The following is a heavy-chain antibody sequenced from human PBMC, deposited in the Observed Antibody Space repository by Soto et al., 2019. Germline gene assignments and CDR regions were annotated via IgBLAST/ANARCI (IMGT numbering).Heavy chain of an antibody. CDR3: ARDNLILPAHDFFYGSDV. Sequence: WGSLILSCEFSVFTFSMYSMSWVRQSPGRGLEWVAKIPQDGVDGHYADSVKGRFTISIDNVKNSLYLQLNNLRAEDTAVYYCARDNLILPAHDFFYGSDVWGRGAPVTVSS. CDR2: IPQDGVDG. CDR1: VFTFSMYS. J-gene: IGHJ6*02. D-gene: IGHD2-21*02. V-gene: IGHV3-7*03.